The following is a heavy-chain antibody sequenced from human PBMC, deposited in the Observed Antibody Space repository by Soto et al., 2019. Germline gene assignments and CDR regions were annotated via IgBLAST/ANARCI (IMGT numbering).Heavy chain of an antibody. J-gene: IGHJ3*02. CDR2: IYYSGST. V-gene: IGHV4-59*08. D-gene: IGHD6-13*01. CDR1: CGSISSYD. Sequence: LSLTCTVSCGSISSYDWSWIRQPPGKGLEWIGYIYYSGSTNYNPSLKSRVTISVDTSKNQFSLKLSSVTAADTAVYYCARRYSSAFDIWGQGTMVTVSS. CDR3: ARRYSSAFDI.